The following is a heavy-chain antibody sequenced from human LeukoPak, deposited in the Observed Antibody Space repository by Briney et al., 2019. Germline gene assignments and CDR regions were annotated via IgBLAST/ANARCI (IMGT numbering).Heavy chain of an antibody. J-gene: IGHJ3*02. D-gene: IGHD3-10*01. CDR1: GYTFTGYY. V-gene: IGHV7-4-1*02. Sequence: EASVKVSCKASGYTFTGYYMHWVRQAPGQGLEWMGWINTNTGNPTYAQGFTGRFVFSLDTSVSTAYLQISSLKAEDTAVYYCARLGSGISDLFDAFDIWGQGTMVTVSS. CDR3: ARLGSGISDLFDAFDI. CDR2: INTNTGNP.